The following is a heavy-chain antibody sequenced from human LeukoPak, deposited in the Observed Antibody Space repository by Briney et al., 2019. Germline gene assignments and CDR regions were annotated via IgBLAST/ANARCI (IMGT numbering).Heavy chain of an antibody. CDR2: IKQDGGEI. D-gene: IGHD1-26*01. CDR3: ARDKVVGATYFDY. J-gene: IGHJ4*02. Sequence: PGGSLRLSCAASGFTVSTNYMSWVRQAPGKGLEWVANIKQDGGEIYYVDSVKGRFTISRDNAKNSLYLQMNSLRAEDTAVYYCARDKVVGATYFDYWGQGTLVTVSS. CDR1: GFTVSTNY. V-gene: IGHV3-7*01.